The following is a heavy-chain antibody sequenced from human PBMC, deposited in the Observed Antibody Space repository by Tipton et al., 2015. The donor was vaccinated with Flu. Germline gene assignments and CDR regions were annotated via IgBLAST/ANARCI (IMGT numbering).Heavy chain of an antibody. CDR1: GFTFSNYE. CDR3: ARASSGWRISYYYGMDV. D-gene: IGHD6-19*01. V-gene: IGHV3-48*03. Sequence: SLRLSCAASGFTFSNYEMNWVRQAPGKGLEWVSYISSSGNTISYADSVRGRFTISRDNTKKSLSLQLNSLRAEDTAMYYCARASSGWRISYYYGMDVWGQGTTVTVSS. J-gene: IGHJ6*02. CDR2: ISSSGNTI.